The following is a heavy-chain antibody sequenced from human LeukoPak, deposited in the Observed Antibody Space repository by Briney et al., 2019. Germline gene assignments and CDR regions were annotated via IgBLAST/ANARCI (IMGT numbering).Heavy chain of an antibody. CDR2: ISGSGGST. V-gene: IGHV3-23*01. CDR3: AKGGYCSSTSCYIDWFDP. J-gene: IGHJ5*02. Sequence: GGSLRLSCAASGFTFSSYAMSWVRQAPGKGLEWVSAISGSGGSTYYADSVKGRFTISRDNSKNTLYLQMNSLRAEDTAVYYCAKGGYCSSTSCYIDWFDPWGQGTLVTVSS. CDR1: GFTFSSYA. D-gene: IGHD2-2*02.